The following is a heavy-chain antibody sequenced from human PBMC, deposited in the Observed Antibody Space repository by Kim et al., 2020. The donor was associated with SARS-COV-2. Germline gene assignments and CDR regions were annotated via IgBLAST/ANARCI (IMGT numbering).Heavy chain of an antibody. Sequence: TKYSQNFRGRVAITRDTSASTAYMELSSLRFEDTAVYYCAKDRAYGMDVWGQGTTVTVSS. J-gene: IGHJ6*02. V-gene: IGHV1-3*01. CDR3: AKDRAYGMDV. CDR2: T.